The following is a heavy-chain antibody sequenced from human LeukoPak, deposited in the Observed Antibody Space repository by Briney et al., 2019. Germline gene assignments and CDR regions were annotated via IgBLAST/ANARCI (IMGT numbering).Heavy chain of an antibody. Sequence: GASVKVSCKASGGIFNTYGFTWVRQAPGQGLEWMGGIIPAFASVHHAQKFQGRITISADTSTKTAYLELSSLRSEDTAVYYCARGPGTCNGANCYSGDRYFYYMDVWGKGTTVIVSS. CDR3: ARGPGTCNGANCYSGDRYFYYMDV. CDR2: IIPAFASV. D-gene: IGHD2-15*01. V-gene: IGHV1-69*06. CDR1: GGIFNTYG. J-gene: IGHJ6*03.